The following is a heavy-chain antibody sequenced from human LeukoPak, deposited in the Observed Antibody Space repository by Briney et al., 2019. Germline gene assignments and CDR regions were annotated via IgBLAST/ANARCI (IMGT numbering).Heavy chain of an antibody. CDR1: GFTVSSNY. CDR3: AKYSDYDLNY. J-gene: IGHJ4*02. Sequence: GGSLRLSCAASGFTVSSNYMSWVRQAPGKGLEWVANIKQDGSEKYYVDSVEGRFTISRDNAKNSLYLQMNSLRAEDTAVYYCAKYSDYDLNYWGQGTLVTVSS. D-gene: IGHD5-12*01. V-gene: IGHV3-7*03. CDR2: IKQDGSEK.